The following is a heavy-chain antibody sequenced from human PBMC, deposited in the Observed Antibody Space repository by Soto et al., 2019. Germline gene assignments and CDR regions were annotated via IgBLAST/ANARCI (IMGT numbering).Heavy chain of an antibody. CDR3: XXDXXXXXXXXXXXXFYSGMDV. CDR2: ISGSGGHS. CDR1: GFTFSDYA. Sequence: EVQLLESGGDLVQPGGSLRLSCIASGFTFSDYAMNWVRQAPGKGLEWVSAISGSGGHSYYADSLKGRFTISRDNSXNTXXLQXNSLGAXXTALYYXXXDXXXXXXXXXXXXFYSGMDVWGQGTTVTVSS. V-gene: IGHV3-23*01. J-gene: IGHJ6*02.